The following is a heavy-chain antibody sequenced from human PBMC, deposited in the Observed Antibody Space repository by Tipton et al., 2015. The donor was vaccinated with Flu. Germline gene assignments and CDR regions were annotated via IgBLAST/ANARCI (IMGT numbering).Heavy chain of an antibody. J-gene: IGHJ4*02. D-gene: IGHD4-23*01. CDR1: GGSISSYY. CDR3: ARETNYGGNSGYDY. CDR2: IYYSGST. V-gene: IGHV4-59*01. Sequence: TLSLTCTVSGGSISSYYWSWIRQPPGKGLEWIGYIYYSGSTNYNPSLKSRVTISVDTSKNQFSLKLSSVTAADTAVYYCARETNYGGNSGYDYWGQGTLATVSS.